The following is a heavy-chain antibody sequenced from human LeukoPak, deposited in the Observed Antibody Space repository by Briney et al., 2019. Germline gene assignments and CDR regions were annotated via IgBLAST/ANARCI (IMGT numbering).Heavy chain of an antibody. Sequence: SVKVSCKASGGTFSSYAISWVRQAPGQGLEWMGGIIPIFGTANYAQKFQGRVTITADESTSTAYMELSSPRSEDTAVYYCARGFMVRGFDYYYGMDVWGQGTTVTVSS. V-gene: IGHV1-69*13. CDR1: GGTFSSYA. CDR2: IIPIFGTA. D-gene: IGHD3-10*01. CDR3: ARGFMVRGFDYYYGMDV. J-gene: IGHJ6*02.